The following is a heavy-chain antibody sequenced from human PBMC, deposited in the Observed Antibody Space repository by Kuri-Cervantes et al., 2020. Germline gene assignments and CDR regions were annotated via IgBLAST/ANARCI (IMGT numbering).Heavy chain of an antibody. CDR2: IYYSGST. D-gene: IGHD2-21*02. J-gene: IGHJ4*02. Sequence: SETLSLTCTVSGGSVSSGSYYWSWIRQPPGKGLEWIGYIYYSGSTNYNPSLKSLVTISVDTSKNQFSLKLSSVTAADTAVYYCARARGDYYFDYWGQGTLVTVSS. CDR3: ARARGDYYFDY. V-gene: IGHV4-61*01. CDR1: GGSVSSGSYY.